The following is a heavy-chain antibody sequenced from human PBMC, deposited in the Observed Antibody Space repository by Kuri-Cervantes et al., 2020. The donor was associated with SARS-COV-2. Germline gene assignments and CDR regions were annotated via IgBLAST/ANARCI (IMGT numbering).Heavy chain of an antibody. V-gene: IGHV4-34*01. D-gene: IGHD3-22*01. CDR3: ARGATDISLVPVVMTGAAHYFDH. J-gene: IGHJ4*02. CDR1: GGSFSGYS. CDR2: INQSGST. Sequence: ESLKISCAVYGGSFSGYSWTWIRQSPGKGLEWIGEINQSGSTNYNPSLKSRVTISPDTSKNQFSLKLSSVTAADTAVYYCARGATDISLVPVVMTGAAHYFDHWGRGTLVTVSS.